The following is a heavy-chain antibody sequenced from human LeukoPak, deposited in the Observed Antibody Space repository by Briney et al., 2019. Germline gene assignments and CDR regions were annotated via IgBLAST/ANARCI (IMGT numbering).Heavy chain of an antibody. Sequence: PGGSLRLSCAASGFTFSRYAMSWVRQAPGKGLEWVSAISGSGGSTYSAPSLKSPFTIPRDNSKNTLYLQMNSLIAEDTAVYYCAKHHAIHLWRQGTTLTVSS. CDR3: AKHHAIHL. CDR1: GFTFSRYA. J-gene: IGHJ6*02. CDR2: ISGSGGST. D-gene: IGHD1-14*01. V-gene: IGHV3-23*01.